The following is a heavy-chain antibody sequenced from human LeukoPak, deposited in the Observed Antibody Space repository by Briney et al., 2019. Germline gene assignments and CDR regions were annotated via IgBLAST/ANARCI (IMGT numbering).Heavy chain of an antibody. J-gene: IGHJ4*02. Sequence: GRSLRLSCAASGFTFSNYAMHWVRQAPGKELEWLAIVSYDGTNKYSADSVKGRFTISRDNSKNMVFLQVNSLRAEDTAVYYCARDHGYTYSKDRFDYWGQGTLVTVSS. V-gene: IGHV3-30*04. D-gene: IGHD5-18*01. CDR1: GFTFSNYA. CDR2: VSYDGTNK. CDR3: ARDHGYTYSKDRFDY.